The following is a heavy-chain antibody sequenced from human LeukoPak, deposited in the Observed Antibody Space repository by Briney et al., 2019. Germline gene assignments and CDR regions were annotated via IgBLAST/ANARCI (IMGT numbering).Heavy chain of an antibody. D-gene: IGHD2-21*01. CDR2: IYYSGST. CDR3: ARTHCGGDCYLSDYYMDV. V-gene: IGHV4-59*01. J-gene: IGHJ6*03. Sequence: PSETLSLTCTVSGGSISSYYWSWIRQPPGKGLEWIGYIYYSGSTNYNPSLKSRVTISADTSKNQFSLKLSSVTAADTAVYYCARTHCGGDCYLSDYYMDVWGKGTTVTVSS. CDR1: GGSISSYY.